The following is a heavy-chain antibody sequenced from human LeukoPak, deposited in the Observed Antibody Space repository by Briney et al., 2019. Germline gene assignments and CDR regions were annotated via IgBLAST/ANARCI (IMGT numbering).Heavy chain of an antibody. J-gene: IGHJ5*02. V-gene: IGHV3-30*18. CDR3: AKTQGDYYYDSSGYYDWFDP. CDR1: GFTFSSYG. D-gene: IGHD3-22*01. Sequence: PGGSLRLSCAASGFTFSSYGMHWVRQAPGKGLEWVAIISYDGSNKYYGESVKGRFTISRDNSKNTLYLQMNRLRAEDTAVYYCAKTQGDYYYDSSGYYDWFDPWGQGTLVTVSS. CDR2: ISYDGSNK.